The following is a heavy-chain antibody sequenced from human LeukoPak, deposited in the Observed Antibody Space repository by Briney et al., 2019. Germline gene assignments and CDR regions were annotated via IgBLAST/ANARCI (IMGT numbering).Heavy chain of an antibody. CDR2: ISAYNGNT. D-gene: IGHD6-19*01. CDR1: GYXFTSYG. V-gene: IGHV1-18*01. CDR3: ASSIAVVPFDY. Sequence: ASVTVSCKASGYXFTSYGISWVRQAPGQGLKWMGWISAYNGNTNYAQKLQGRVTMTTDTSTSTAYMELRSLRSDDTAVYYCASSIAVVPFDYWGQGTLVTVSS. J-gene: IGHJ4*02.